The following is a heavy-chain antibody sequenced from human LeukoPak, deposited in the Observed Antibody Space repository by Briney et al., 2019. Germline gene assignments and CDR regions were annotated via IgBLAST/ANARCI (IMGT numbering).Heavy chain of an antibody. D-gene: IGHD3-22*01. CDR1: GGTFSSYA. CDR3: ARDYYDSSGYRQEAFDI. Sequence: GASVKGSCKASGGTFSSYAISWVRQAPGQGLEWMGRIIPIFGTANYAQKIQGRVTITTDGSTSTAYMELSSLRPEDSTVYYCARDYYDSSGYRQEAFDIWGQGTMVTVSS. J-gene: IGHJ3*02. CDR2: IIPIFGTA. V-gene: IGHV1-69*05.